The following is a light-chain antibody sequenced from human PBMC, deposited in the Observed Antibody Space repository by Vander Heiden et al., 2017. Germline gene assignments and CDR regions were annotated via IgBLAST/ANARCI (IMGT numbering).Light chain of an antibody. V-gene: IGKV2-28*01. CDR1: QSLLYSNGYNY. CDR3: MQALQTYN. Sequence: DIVMTQSPLSLPVTPGEPASISCRSSQSLLYSNGYNYLDWYLQKPGQSPQLLIYLGSNRASGVPDRFSGSGSGTDFTLKISRVEAEDVGVYYGMQALQTYNVGQGTKLEIK. CDR2: LGS. J-gene: IGKJ2*01.